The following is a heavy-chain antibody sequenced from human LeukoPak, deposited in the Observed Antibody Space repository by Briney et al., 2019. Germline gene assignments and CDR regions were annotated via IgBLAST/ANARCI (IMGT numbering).Heavy chain of an antibody. CDR3: ARLARYSWSPISPLYYYYYMDV. CDR1: GYTFTSYS. CDR2: INPSDAST. V-gene: IGHV1-46*01. J-gene: IGHJ6*03. D-gene: IGHD1-26*01. Sequence: ASVKVSCKASGYTFTSYSMNWVRQAPGQGPEWMGIINPSDASTTYAQKFQGGVTMTRDMSTSTVYMELSSLRSEDTAVYYCARLARYSWSPISPLYYYYYMDVWGKGTTVTVSS.